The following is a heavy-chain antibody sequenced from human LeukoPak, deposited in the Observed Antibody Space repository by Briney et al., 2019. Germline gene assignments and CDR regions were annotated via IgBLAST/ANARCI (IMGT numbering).Heavy chain of an antibody. CDR2: IYYSGST. D-gene: IGHD3-22*01. J-gene: IGHJ3*02. CDR3: ARVPLYDSSGYYYGGAFDI. V-gene: IGHV4-34*01. Sequence: SETLSLTCAVYGGSFSGYYWGWIRQPPGKGLEWIGSIYYSGSTYYNPSLKSRVTISVDTSKNQFSLKLSSVTAADTAVYCCARVPLYDSSGYYYGGAFDIWGQGTMVTVSS. CDR1: GGSFSGYY.